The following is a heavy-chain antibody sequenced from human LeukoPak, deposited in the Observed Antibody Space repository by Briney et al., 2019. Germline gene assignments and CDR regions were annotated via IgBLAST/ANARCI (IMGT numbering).Heavy chain of an antibody. CDR1: GGSISSTSYY. CDR2: IDYSGTT. V-gene: IGHV4-39*01. D-gene: IGHD6-13*01. J-gene: IGHJ4*02. CDR3: ARQGQAAGSKGAFDY. Sequence: PSETLSLTCTVSGGSISSTSYYWAWIRQPPGRGLEWIGSIDYSGTTYYNPSLKSRVTISVDTSKNQFSLKLSSVTASDTAKYFCARQGQAAGSKGAFDYWGQGTLVTVSS.